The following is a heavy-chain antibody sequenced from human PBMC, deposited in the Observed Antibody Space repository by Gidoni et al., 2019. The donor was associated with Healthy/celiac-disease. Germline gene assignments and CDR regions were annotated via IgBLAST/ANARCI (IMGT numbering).Heavy chain of an antibody. CDR1: GGSISSGSYY. J-gene: IGHJ4*02. D-gene: IGHD3-10*01. Sequence: QVQLQESGPGLVKPSQTLSLTCTVSGGSISSGSYYWSWIRQPAGKGLEWIGRIYTSGSTNYNPSLKSRVIISVDTSKNQFSLKLSSVTAADTAVYYCARSYYGSGSSYWGQGTLVTVSS. CDR3: ARSYYGSGSSY. CDR2: IYTSGST. V-gene: IGHV4-61*02.